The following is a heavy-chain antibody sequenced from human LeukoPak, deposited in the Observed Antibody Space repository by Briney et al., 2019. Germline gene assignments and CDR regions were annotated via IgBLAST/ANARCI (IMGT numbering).Heavy chain of an antibody. J-gene: IGHJ4*02. D-gene: IGHD3-3*02. Sequence: KTGGSLRLSCAASGFTITNARMGWVRQAPGKGLEWVGLIKSKIDGGTTDFAAPAKGRFTISIDDSKHTLYLQMNGLKSEDTGVYYCTTGYGHSDFDYWGQGTLVTVSS. CDR1: GFTITNAR. V-gene: IGHV3-15*01. CDR3: TTGYGHSDFDY. CDR2: IKSKIDGGTT.